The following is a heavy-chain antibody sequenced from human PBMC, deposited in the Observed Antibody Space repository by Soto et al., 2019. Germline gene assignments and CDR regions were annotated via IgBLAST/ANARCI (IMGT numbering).Heavy chain of an antibody. D-gene: IGHD3-3*01. J-gene: IGHJ5*02. V-gene: IGHV1-24*01. Sequence: GASVKVSCKVSGYTLTELSMHWVRQAPGKGLEWMGGFDPEDGETIYAQKFQGRVTMTEDTSTDTAYMELSSLRSEDTAVYYCATYYDFWSGYYKERWFDPWGQGTLLTVSS. CDR3: ATYYDFWSGYYKERWFDP. CDR1: GYTLTELS. CDR2: FDPEDGET.